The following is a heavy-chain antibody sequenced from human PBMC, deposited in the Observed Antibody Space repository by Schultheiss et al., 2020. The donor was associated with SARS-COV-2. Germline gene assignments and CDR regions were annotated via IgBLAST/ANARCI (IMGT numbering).Heavy chain of an antibody. Sequence: GGSLRLSCAASGFTVSSSYMSWVRQAPGKGLEWVSVIYSSGNTFYADSVKGRFTISRDNSKNTLYLQMDNRRSEDKAIYYCARDTSYLYGMDVWGQGTTVTVSS. V-gene: IGHV3-53*01. CDR1: GFTVSSSY. D-gene: IGHD3-10*01. CDR3: ARDTSYLYGMDV. CDR2: IYSSGNT. J-gene: IGHJ6*02.